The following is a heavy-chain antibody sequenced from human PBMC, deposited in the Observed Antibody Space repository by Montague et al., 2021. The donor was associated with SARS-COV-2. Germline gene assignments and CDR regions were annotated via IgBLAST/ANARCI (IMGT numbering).Heavy chain of an antibody. CDR3: ARAFIAAAGTTSFDY. CDR1: GGSISSSSYF. D-gene: IGHD6-13*01. V-gene: IGHV4-39*01. Sequence: SETLSLTCTVSGGSISSSSYFWGWIRQPPGKGLEWIGSIYYSGSTYYNPSLKSRVTISVDTSKNQFSLKLSSVTAADTAVYYCARAFIAAAGTTSFDYWGQGTLVDVSS. CDR2: IYYSGST. J-gene: IGHJ4*02.